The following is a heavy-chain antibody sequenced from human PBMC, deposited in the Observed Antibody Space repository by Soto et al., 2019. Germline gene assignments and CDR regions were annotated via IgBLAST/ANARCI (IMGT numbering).Heavy chain of an antibody. CDR2: IYHSGSA. V-gene: IGHV4-4*02. Sequence: QVQLQESGPGLVKPSGTLSLTCAVSGGSVSGSNWWRWVRQSPGKGLEWMGEIYHSGSAHYNPSLKSRATMSLDKSKNQFSLRLTSVTAADTAIYYCARVPGVVVSADDAFDIWGPGTRVIVSS. J-gene: IGHJ3*02. CDR1: GGSVSGSNW. CDR3: ARVPGVVVSADDAFDI. D-gene: IGHD2-21*02.